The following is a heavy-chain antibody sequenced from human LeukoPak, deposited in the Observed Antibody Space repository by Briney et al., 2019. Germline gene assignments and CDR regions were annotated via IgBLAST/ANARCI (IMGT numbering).Heavy chain of an antibody. CDR2: ISGVSSIT. V-gene: IGHV3-23*01. D-gene: IGHD4-17*01. CDR1: GFIFRNYA. J-gene: IGHJ6*02. CDR3: AKDRLGDNVAPSRGMDL. Sequence: GGSLRLSCAASGFIFRNYAISWVRRAPGKGLEYVSAISGVSSITYYTDSVKGRFTISRDNSKNTLCLQMDSLRAEDTAVYYCAKDRLGDNVAPSRGMDLWGQGTTVTVSS.